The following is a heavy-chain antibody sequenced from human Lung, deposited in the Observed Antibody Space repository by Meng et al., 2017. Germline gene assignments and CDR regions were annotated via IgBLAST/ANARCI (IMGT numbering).Heavy chain of an antibody. CDR3: ARDEDISAAGKLFGDY. Sequence: QVRLVQSGAEVKKPGASVKVSCKPSGDNFPDYSIHWVRRAPGQGLEWMGRINPKSGDTHYAQKFQARVTMTGDTSISTAYMELSGLRSDDTAMYYCARDEDISAAGKLFGDYWGQGTLVTVSS. V-gene: IGHV1-2*06. J-gene: IGHJ4*02. CDR2: INPKSGDT. CDR1: GDNFPDYS. D-gene: IGHD6-25*01.